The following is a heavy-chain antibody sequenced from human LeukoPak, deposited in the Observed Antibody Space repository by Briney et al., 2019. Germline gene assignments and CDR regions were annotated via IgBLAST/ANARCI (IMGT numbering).Heavy chain of an antibody. CDR1: GGTFSSYA. V-gene: IGHV1-69*04. CDR3: ARAHYYDSSGYLDYFDY. D-gene: IGHD3-22*01. Sequence: SVKVSCKASGGTFSSYAISWVRQAPGQGLEWMGRIIPILGIANYAQKFQGRVTITADKSTSTAYMELSSLRSEDTAVYYCARAHYYDSSGYLDYFDYWGQGTLVTVSS. J-gene: IGHJ4*02. CDR2: IIPILGIA.